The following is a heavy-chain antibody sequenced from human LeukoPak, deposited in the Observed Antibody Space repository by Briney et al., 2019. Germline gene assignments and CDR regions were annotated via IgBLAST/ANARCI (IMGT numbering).Heavy chain of an antibody. V-gene: IGHV3-74*01. Sequence: GGSLRLSCEASGFTISDYWMHWVRQAPGKGLVWVSRINSDGSGTGNADSVKGRFTTSRDNAKNTVYLRMNSLRAEGTAVYYCARSLSSWYFLNDYWGQGALVTVSS. D-gene: IGHD6-13*01. CDR3: ARSLSSWYFLNDY. CDR1: GFTISDYW. J-gene: IGHJ4*02. CDR2: INSDGSGT.